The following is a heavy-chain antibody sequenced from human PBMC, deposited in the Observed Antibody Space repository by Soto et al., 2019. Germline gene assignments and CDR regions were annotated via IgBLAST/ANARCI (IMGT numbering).Heavy chain of an antibody. CDR2: ISYDGSNK. CDR1: GFTFSSYG. Sequence: QVQLVESGGGVVQPGRSLRLSCAASGFTFSSYGMHWVRQAPGKGLEWVAVISYDGSNKYYADSVKGRFTISRDNSKNSLYLQMNSLRAEDTAVYYCAKSTVAEYFDYWGQGTLVTVSS. V-gene: IGHV3-30*18. CDR3: AKSTVAEYFDY. D-gene: IGHD6-19*01. J-gene: IGHJ4*02.